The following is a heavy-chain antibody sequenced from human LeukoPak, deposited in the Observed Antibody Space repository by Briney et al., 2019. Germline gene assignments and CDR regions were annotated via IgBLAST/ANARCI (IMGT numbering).Heavy chain of an antibody. D-gene: IGHD2-15*01. CDR2: IKSKSDGGTT. V-gene: IGHV3-15*01. J-gene: IGHJ4*02. CDR1: GFTLSDAW. Sequence: GGSLRLSCAASGFTLSDAWMSWVRQAPGKGLEWVGRIKSKSDGGTTDYVAPVKGRFAISRDYSKNMLYLQMNSLRSEDTAVYYCATVGYAVVGFDYWGQGTLVTVSS. CDR3: ATVGYAVVGFDY.